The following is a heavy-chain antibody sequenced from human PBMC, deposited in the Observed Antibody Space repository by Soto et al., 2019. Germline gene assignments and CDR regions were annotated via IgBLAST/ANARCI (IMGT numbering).Heavy chain of an antibody. J-gene: IGHJ4*02. CDR3: ARVGSSGWSPDY. D-gene: IGHD6-19*01. Sequence: SETLSLTCSVSGGSISSHYWTWIRQSPGKGLEWIGYIFYSGSTNYNPSLRSRVTISVDTSKNQFSLKMSSVTAADTAVYYCARVGSSGWSPDYWGRGTLVTVSS. V-gene: IGHV4-59*11. CDR1: GGSISSHY. CDR2: IFYSGST.